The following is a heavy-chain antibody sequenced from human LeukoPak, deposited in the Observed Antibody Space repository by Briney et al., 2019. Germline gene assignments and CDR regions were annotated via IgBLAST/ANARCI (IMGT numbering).Heavy chain of an antibody. CDR3: ARDRKDSHFDY. Sequence: PGGSLSLSCAASGFTVSSNYMSWVRQAPGKGLEWVSVIYSGGSTYYADSVKGRFTISRDNSKNTLYLQMNSLRAEDTAVYYCARDRKDSHFDYWGQGTLVTVSS. D-gene: IGHD1-14*01. CDR2: IYSGGST. CDR1: GFTVSSNY. V-gene: IGHV3-53*01. J-gene: IGHJ4*02.